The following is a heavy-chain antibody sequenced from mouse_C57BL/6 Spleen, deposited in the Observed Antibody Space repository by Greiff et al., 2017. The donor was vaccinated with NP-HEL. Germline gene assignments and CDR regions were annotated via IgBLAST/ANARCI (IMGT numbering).Heavy chain of an antibody. D-gene: IGHD2-5*01. CDR2: IYPGSGST. CDR1: GYTFTSYW. Sequence: QVQLQQPGAELVKPGASVKMSCKASGYTFTSYWITWVKQRPGQGLEWIGDIYPGSGSTNYNEKFKSKATLTVDTSSSTAYMQLSSLTSEDSAVYYCARKGYYSNYVKTYWGQGTLVTVSA. CDR3: ARKGYYSNYVKTY. J-gene: IGHJ3*01. V-gene: IGHV1-55*01.